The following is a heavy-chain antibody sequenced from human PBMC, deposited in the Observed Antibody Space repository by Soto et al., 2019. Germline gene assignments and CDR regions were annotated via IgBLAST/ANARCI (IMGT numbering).Heavy chain of an antibody. D-gene: IGHD1-26*01. CDR2: FYYSWKT. V-gene: IGHV4-31*03. CDR1: GGSIRSGGYY. CDR3: ARAMGAINYFDY. J-gene: IGHJ4*02. Sequence: QVQLQESGPGLVKPSQTLSLTCTVSGGSIRSGGYYWSWIRQHPGKGLEWIGYFYYSWKTYYNQYLKSRLTISGDTSKNQFSLNLSSVTAADTAVYYCARAMGAINYFDYWGQGTLVTVSS.